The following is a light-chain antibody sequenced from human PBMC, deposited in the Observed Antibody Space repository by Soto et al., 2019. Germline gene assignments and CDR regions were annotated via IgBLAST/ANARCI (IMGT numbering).Light chain of an antibody. CDR1: QSVSSN. CDR3: QQYNDWPRVSYT. V-gene: IGKV3-15*01. CDR2: GAS. Sequence: EIVMTQSPATLSVSPGERVTLSCRASQSVSSNLAWYQQKPGQAPRLVIYGASTRATGIPARFSGSGSGTEFTLTISSLQSEDFAVYYCQQYNDWPRVSYTFGQGTKLEIK. J-gene: IGKJ2*01.